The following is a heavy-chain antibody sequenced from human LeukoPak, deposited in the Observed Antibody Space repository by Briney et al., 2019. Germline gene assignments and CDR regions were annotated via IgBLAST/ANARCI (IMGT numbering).Heavy chain of an antibody. V-gene: IGHV4-59*01. CDR3: ERVVDTSMIDDAFDI. Sequence: SETLSLTCAVSGGSISSYYWSWIRQPPGKGLEWIGNIYHSGTTNYNPSLYSRVTISVDTSKNQFSLKLSSVTAADTAVYYCERVVDTSMIDDAFDIWGQGTMVTVSS. D-gene: IGHD5-18*01. CDR2: IYHSGTT. CDR1: GGSISSYY. J-gene: IGHJ3*02.